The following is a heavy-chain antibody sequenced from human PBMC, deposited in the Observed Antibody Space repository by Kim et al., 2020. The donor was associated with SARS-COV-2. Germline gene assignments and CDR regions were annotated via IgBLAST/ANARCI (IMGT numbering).Heavy chain of an antibody. J-gene: IGHJ6*04. CDR2: IYYSGST. CDR1: GGSISSYY. V-gene: IGHV4-59*08. CDR3: ARHGKTTIFGVITIPGGMDV. Sequence: SETLSLTCTVSGGSISSYYWSWIRQPPGKGLEWIGYIYYSGSTNYNPSLKSRVTISVDTSKNPFSLKLSSVTAADTAVYYCARHGKTTIFGVITIPGGMDVWGKGTTVTVSS. D-gene: IGHD3-3*01.